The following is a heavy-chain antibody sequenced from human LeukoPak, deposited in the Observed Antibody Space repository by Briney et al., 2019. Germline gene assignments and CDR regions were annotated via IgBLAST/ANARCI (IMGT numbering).Heavy chain of an antibody. V-gene: IGHV3-30*02. Sequence: GGSLRLSCAASGFTFSSYGMHWVRQAPGKGLEWVAFIRYDGSNKYYADSVKGRFTISRDNSKNTLYLQMNSLRAEDTAVYYCAKDPGSSTSCLDYWGQGTLVTVSS. CDR3: AKDPGSSTSCLDY. J-gene: IGHJ4*02. CDR1: GFTFSSYG. D-gene: IGHD2-2*01. CDR2: IRYDGSNK.